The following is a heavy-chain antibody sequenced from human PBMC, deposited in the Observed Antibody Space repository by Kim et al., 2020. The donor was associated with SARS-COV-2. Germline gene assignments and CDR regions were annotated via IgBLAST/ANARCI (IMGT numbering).Heavy chain of an antibody. V-gene: IGHV4-30-4*01. J-gene: IGHJ4*02. CDR3: ARGQEYSSSWYFDY. CDR1: GGSISSGDYY. Sequence: SETLSLTCTVSGGSISSGDYYWSWIRQPPGKGLEWIGYIYYSGSTYYNPSLKSRVTISVDTSKNQFSLKLSSVTAADTAVYYCARGQEYSSSWYFDYWGQGTLVTVSS. D-gene: IGHD6-13*01. CDR2: IYYSGST.